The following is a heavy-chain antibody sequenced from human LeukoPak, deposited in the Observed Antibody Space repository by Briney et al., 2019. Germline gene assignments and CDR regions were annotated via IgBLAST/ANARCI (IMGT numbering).Heavy chain of an antibody. J-gene: IGHJ3*02. CDR2: INPNSGGT. D-gene: IGHD3-9*01. Sequence: ASVKVSCKASGYTFTGYYMHWVRQAPGQGLEWMGWINPNSGGTNYAQKFQGRVTMTRDTPISTAYMELSRLRSDDTAVYYCARLTYYDILTGYTTDAFDIWGQGTMVTVSS. CDR3: ARLTYYDILTGYTTDAFDI. CDR1: GYTFTGYY. V-gene: IGHV1-2*02.